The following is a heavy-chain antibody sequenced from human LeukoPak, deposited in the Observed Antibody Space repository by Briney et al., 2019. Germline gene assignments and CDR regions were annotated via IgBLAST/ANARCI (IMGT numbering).Heavy chain of an antibody. V-gene: IGHV3-48*03. D-gene: IGHD3-10*01. CDR3: AYGSGSDPSYYYYMDV. Sequence: AGGSLRLSCAASGFTFSSYEMNWVRQAPGKGLEWVSYISSSGSTIYYADSVKGRFTISRDNAKNSLYLQMNSLRAEDTAVYYCAYGSGSDPSYYYYMDVWGKGTTVTVSS. CDR2: ISSSGSTI. CDR1: GFTFSSYE. J-gene: IGHJ6*03.